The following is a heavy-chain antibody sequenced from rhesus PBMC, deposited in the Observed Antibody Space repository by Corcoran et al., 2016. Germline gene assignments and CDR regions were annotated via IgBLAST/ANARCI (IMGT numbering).Heavy chain of an antibody. Sequence: QVQLQESGPGLVKPSETLSLTCAVSGGSISDSYYWSWIRQPPGKGREWVGYIYGSGGSTYYNPSLKSRVTISTDTSKNQFSLKLSSVTAADTAVYYCAREGIAAAGPNAFDFWGQGLRVTVSS. CDR2: IYGSGGST. J-gene: IGHJ3*01. CDR3: AREGIAAAGPNAFDF. D-gene: IGHD6-31*01. V-gene: IGHV4-106*01. CDR1: GGSISDSYY.